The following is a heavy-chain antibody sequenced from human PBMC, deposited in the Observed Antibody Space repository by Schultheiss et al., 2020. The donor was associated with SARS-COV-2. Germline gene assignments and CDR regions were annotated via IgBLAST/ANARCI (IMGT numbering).Heavy chain of an antibody. J-gene: IGHJ6*02. V-gene: IGHV3-30*18. CDR1: GFTFSSYG. Sequence: GESLKISCAASGFTFSSYGMHWVRQAPGKGLEWVAVISYDGSNKYYADSVKGRFTISRDNSKNTLYLQMNSLRAEDTAVYYCAKVMYSSSWYGGDYYYYGMDVWGQGATVTVSS. CDR2: ISYDGSNK. CDR3: AKVMYSSSWYGGDYYYYGMDV. D-gene: IGHD6-13*01.